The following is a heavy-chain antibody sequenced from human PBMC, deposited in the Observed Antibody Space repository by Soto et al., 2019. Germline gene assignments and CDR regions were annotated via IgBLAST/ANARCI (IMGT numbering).Heavy chain of an antibody. CDR2: IIPLFGTT. V-gene: IGHV1-69*18. D-gene: IGHD3-16*01. Sequence: QVHLVQSGAEVRKPGSSVKVSCKTSGGTFSTDTIYWVRQAPGQGLEWMGRIIPLFGTTRYAQNFQDRVTITAEESTFTTYSVLSSLRAEDTALYYCARRLDDRADEGFDVWGEGTAVTVSA. CDR3: ARRLDDRADEGFDV. CDR1: GGTFSTDT. J-gene: IGHJ3*01.